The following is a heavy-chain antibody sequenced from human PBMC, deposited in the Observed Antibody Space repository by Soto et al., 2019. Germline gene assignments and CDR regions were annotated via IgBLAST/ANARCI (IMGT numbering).Heavy chain of an antibody. V-gene: IGHV3-23*01. CDR2: ISGSGEST. CDR1: GFTFRRYS. CDR3: AKGWEYYDGCGYFDY. J-gene: IGHJ4*02. D-gene: IGHD3-22*01. Sequence: EVQLLQSGGGLVPPGGSLRLSCVASGFTFRRYSMSWVRQAPGKGLEWVSGISGSGESTFYADSVKGRFTISRDKSMNTLYLQMNSPRAEDTAVYYCAKGWEYYDGCGYFDYWGQGTLVTVSS.